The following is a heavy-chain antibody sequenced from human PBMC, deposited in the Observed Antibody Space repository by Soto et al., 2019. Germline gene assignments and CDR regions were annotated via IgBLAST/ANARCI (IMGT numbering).Heavy chain of an antibody. CDR1: GASITSYY. CDR3: ARLDYYYYLDV. CDR2: IHYSGST. V-gene: IGHV4-59*12. J-gene: IGHJ6*03. Sequence: SETLSLTCTVSGASITSYYWSWIRQSSGKGLEWIGYIHYSGSTNYNPSLESRVTMSIDTSESQFSLRLRSVTAADTAVYYCARLDYYYYLDVWGKGTAVTVSS.